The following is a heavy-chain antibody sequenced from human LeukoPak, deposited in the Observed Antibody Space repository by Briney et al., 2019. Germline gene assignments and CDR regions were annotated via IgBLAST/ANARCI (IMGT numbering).Heavy chain of an antibody. J-gene: IGHJ4*02. CDR3: ARSLFYYDSSGYQIDY. D-gene: IGHD3-22*01. CDR1: GDTFTSYG. CDR2: ISAENGNT. V-gene: IGHV1-18*01. Sequence: AAVMVSCTASGDTFTSYGISWVPHAPGQGLEWRVWISAENGNTNYAQKLQGRVTMTTDTSTSTAYMELRSLRSDDTAVYYCARSLFYYDSSGYQIDYWGQGTLVTVSS.